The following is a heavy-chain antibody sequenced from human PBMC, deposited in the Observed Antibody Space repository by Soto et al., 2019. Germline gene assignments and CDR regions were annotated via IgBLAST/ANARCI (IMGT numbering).Heavy chain of an antibody. Sequence: QVQLVESGGGVVQPGRSLRLSCAASGFTFSSYAMHWVSQAPGKGLEWLAVIAYDGSNKYYADSVKGRFTISRDNYKNTLYLQMNSVRDDDTAVYYCARYPIDYWGQGTLVTVSS. CDR2: IAYDGSNK. CDR1: GFTFSSYA. J-gene: IGHJ4*02. CDR3: ARYPIDY. V-gene: IGHV3-30-3*01.